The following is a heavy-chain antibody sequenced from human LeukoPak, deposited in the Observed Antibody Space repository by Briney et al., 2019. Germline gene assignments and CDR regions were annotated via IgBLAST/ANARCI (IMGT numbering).Heavy chain of an antibody. CDR2: TSYDGSNK. V-gene: IGHV3-30*18. CDR1: GFTFSNYG. CDR3: AKDRGSGYYYNFDY. D-gene: IGHD3-22*01. Sequence: PGRSLRLSCAASGFTFSNYGMHWVRRAPGKGLEWVAVTSYDGSNKYYADSVKGRFTTSRDNSKNTLYLQMNSLRAEDTAVYYCAKDRGSGYYYNFDYWGQGTLVTVSS. J-gene: IGHJ4*02.